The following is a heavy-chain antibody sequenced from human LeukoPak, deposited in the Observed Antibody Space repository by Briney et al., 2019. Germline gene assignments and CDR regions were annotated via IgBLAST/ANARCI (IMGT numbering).Heavy chain of an antibody. Sequence: PSETLSLTCAVYGGSFSGYYWSWIRQPPGKGLEWIGEINHSGSTNYNPSLKSRVTISVDTSKNQFSLKLSSVTAADTAVYCCARGYYYMDVWGKGTTVTVSS. V-gene: IGHV4-34*01. J-gene: IGHJ6*03. CDR1: GGSFSGYY. CDR3: ARGYYYMDV. CDR2: INHSGST.